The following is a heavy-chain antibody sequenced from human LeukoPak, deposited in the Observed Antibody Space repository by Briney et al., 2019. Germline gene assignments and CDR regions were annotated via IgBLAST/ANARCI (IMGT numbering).Heavy chain of an antibody. J-gene: IGHJ4*02. V-gene: IGHV4-30-2*01. CDR1: GGSISSGGYS. CDR3: ARGTIFGVLDY. D-gene: IGHD3-3*01. Sequence: SETLSLTCAVSGGSISSGGYSWSWIRQPPGKGLEWIGYIYHSGSTYYNPSLKSRVTISVDRSKNQFSLKLSSVTAADTAVYYCARGTIFGVLDYWGQGTLVTVSS. CDR2: IYHSGST.